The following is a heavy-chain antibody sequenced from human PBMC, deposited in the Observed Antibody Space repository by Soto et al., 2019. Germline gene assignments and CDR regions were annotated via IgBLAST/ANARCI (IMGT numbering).Heavy chain of an antibody. J-gene: IGHJ6*01. V-gene: IGHV1-69*13. D-gene: IGHD6-6*01. CDR1: GCTFSSYA. CDR3: ATEARYYYYYGMEF. CDR2: IIPIFGTA. Sequence: SVKVSCKASGCTFSSYAISWVGQAPGQGLEWMGGIIPIFGTANYAQKFQGRVTITADESTSTAYMELSSLRSEDTAVYYCATEARYYYYYGMEFLGQGTMVMGSS.